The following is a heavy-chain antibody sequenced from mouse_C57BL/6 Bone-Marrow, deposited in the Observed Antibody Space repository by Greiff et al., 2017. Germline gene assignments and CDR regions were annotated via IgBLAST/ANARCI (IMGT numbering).Heavy chain of an antibody. CDR1: GYTFTSYW. J-gene: IGHJ3*01. D-gene: IGHD2-5*01. CDR2: IYPGSGST. V-gene: IGHV1-55*01. Sequence: QVQLQQPGAELVKPGASVKMSCKASGYTFTSYWITWVKQRPGQGLEWIGDIYPGSGSTNYNEKFKSKATLTVDTSASTAYMQLSSLTSEDSAVYYCARAYYSNDVNPYWGQGTLVTVSA. CDR3: ARAYYSNDVNPY.